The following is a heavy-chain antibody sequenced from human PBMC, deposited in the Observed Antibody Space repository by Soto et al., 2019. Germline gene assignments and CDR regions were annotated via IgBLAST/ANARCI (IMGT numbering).Heavy chain of an antibody. V-gene: IGHV4-31*03. D-gene: IGHD4-17*01. Sequence: SETLSLTCTVSGVSISSGGYYWSWIRQHPAKGLEWIGHIYYSGSTYYNPSLKSRVTISVDTSKNQFSLKLSSVTAADTAVYYCARGRPDDYGDPDYFDYWGQGPLVTVSS. CDR3: ARGRPDDYGDPDYFDY. J-gene: IGHJ4*02. CDR1: GVSISSGGYY. CDR2: IYYSGST.